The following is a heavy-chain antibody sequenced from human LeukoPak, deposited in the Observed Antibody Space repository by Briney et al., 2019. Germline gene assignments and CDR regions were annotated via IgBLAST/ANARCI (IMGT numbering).Heavy chain of an antibody. Sequence: PGGSLRLSCAASGFTFSDYYMSWIRQAPGKGLEWVSYISSSGSTICYADSVKGRFTISRDNAKNSLYLQMNSLRAEDTAVYYCARDLQKTGCRKCGYGMDVWGQGTTVTVSS. CDR1: GFTFSDYY. V-gene: IGHV3-11*01. CDR2: ISSSGSTI. CDR3: ARDLQKTGCRKCGYGMDV. J-gene: IGHJ6*02. D-gene: IGHD3-9*01.